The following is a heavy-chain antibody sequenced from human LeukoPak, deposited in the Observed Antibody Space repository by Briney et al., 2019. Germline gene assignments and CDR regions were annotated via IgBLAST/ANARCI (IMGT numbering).Heavy chain of an antibody. CDR2: ISNSGST. D-gene: IGHD3-9*01. CDR1: GGSIRSGGDY. V-gene: IGHV4-31*03. Sequence: SETLSLTCTVSGGSIRSGGDYWNWIRQHPGKGLEWIGYISNSGSTYYNPSLKSRITISLDTSKNQFSLKLNSVTAADTAVYYCATVIYDVLTGYYLQWGQGTLVTVSS. J-gene: IGHJ4*02. CDR3: ATVIYDVLTGYYLQ.